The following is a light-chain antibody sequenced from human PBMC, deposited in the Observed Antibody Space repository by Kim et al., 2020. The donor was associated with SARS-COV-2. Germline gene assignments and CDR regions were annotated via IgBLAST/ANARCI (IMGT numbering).Light chain of an antibody. V-gene: IGLV2-14*03. CDR1: SSDIGAYNY. CDR2: DVS. J-gene: IGLJ3*02. Sequence: GQSITLYCTGTSSDIGAYNYVSWCQQHPGKAPKLMIFDVSKRPSGVSSRFSGSKSANTASLTISGLQAEDEADYYCSSYTNSNAWVFGGGTQLTVL. CDR3: SSYTNSNAWV.